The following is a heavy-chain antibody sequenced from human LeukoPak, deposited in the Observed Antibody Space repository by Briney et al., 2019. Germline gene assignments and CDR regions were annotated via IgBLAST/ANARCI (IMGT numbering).Heavy chain of an antibody. CDR2: IKQDGGEK. J-gene: IGHJ3*02. V-gene: IGHV3-7*05. D-gene: IGHD1-26*01. Sequence: GGSLRLSCAASRFTFSNYCMSWVRQAPGKGLEWVANIKQDGGEKNYVDSVKGRFTISRDNSKNSLYLQMNSLRVEDTAVYYCARDHLREGATGASEIWGQGTMVTVSS. CDR1: RFTFSNYC. CDR3: ARDHLREGATGASEI.